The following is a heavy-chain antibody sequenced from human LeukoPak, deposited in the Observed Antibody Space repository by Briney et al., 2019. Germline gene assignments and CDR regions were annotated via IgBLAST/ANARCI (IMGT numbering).Heavy chain of an antibody. CDR3: ARHYYDSIAYYPLDY. Sequence: GESLKISCKSSGYIFTNFWIAWVRQMPGEGLEWMGIIYPGDSDTRYSPSFQGQVTISADKSISTAYLQWSSLKASDTAMYYCARHYYDSIAYYPLDYWGQGTLVTVSS. D-gene: IGHD3-22*01. V-gene: IGHV5-51*01. J-gene: IGHJ4*02. CDR1: GYIFTNFW. CDR2: IYPGDSDT.